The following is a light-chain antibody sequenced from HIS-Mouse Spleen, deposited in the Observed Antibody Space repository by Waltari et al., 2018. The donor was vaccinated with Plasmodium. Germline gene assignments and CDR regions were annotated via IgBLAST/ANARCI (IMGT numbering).Light chain of an antibody. CDR1: QGISSS. J-gene: IGKJ3*01. V-gene: IGKV1D-8*02. Sequence: AIWMTQSPSLLSASTGDRVTISWRMSQGISSSLAWYQQKPGKAPQLLIYAASTLQSGVPSRFSGSGSGTDFTLTISCLQSEDFATYYCQQYYSFPFTFGPGTKVDIK. CDR3: QQYYSFPFT. CDR2: AAS.